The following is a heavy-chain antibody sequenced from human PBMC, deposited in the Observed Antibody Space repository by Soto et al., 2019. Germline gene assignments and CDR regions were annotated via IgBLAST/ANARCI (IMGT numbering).Heavy chain of an antibody. V-gene: IGHV4-59*13. CDR3: GTEPHVVRASKAV. CDR1: GCSITSYY. Sequence: PSETLSLTCTVSGCSITSYYLSWIRQPPGKALEWIGYIYSNGNTDYNPSLKSRVTISVDTSKNQFSLQLRTVTAADTAAFYCGTEPHVVRASKAVWGQGTLVTVSS. CDR2: IYSNGNT. J-gene: IGHJ4*01. D-gene: IGHD1-26*01.